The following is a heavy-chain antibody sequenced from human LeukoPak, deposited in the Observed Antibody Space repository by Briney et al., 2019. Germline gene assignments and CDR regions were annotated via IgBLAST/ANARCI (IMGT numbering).Heavy chain of an antibody. J-gene: IGHJ4*02. CDR2: IYYSGST. CDR3: ARVRIRGVLDY. CDR1: GGSISSTDYY. Sequence: SETLSLTCTVSGGSISSTDYYWGWIRQPPGKGLEWIGNIYYSGSTHYNPSLKSRVTISVDTSKNQFSLKLSSVTAADTAVYYCARVRIRGVLDYWGQGTLVTVSS. D-gene: IGHD3-10*01. V-gene: IGHV4-39*07.